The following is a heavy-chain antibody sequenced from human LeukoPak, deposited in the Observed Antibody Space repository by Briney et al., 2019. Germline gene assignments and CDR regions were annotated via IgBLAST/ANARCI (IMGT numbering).Heavy chain of an antibody. CDR3: ARESFTVTIDAFDI. CDR2: INPNSGGT. CDR1: GYTFTGYY. J-gene: IGHJ3*02. V-gene: IGHV1-2*06. Sequence: GASVKVSCKASGYTFTGYYMHWVRQAPGQGLEWMGRINPNSGGTNYAQKFQGRVTMTRDTSISTAYMELSRLRSDDTAVYYCARESFTVTIDAFDIWGQGTMVTVSP. D-gene: IGHD4-17*01.